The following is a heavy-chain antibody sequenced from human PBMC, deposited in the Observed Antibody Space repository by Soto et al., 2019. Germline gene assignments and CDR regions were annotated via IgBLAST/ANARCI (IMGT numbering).Heavy chain of an antibody. CDR1: GFTFSSYW. CDR2: INSDGSST. D-gene: IGHD2-15*01. Sequence: EVQLVESGGGLVPPGGSLSISCAASGFTFSSYWIHWVRQSLGKGLVWVSRINSDGSSTSYADSVKGRFTISRDNAKNTLYLQMNSLRAEDTAVYYCVRTSLVVAAATRQDYWGQGTLVTVSS. CDR3: VRTSLVVAAATRQDY. V-gene: IGHV3-74*01. J-gene: IGHJ4*02.